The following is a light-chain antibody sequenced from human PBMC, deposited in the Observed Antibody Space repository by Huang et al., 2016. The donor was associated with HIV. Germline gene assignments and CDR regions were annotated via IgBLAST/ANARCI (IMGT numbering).Light chain of an antibody. CDR2: AAS. J-gene: IGKJ1*01. V-gene: IGKV3-15*01. CDR1: QSVSSN. CDR3: QQYNNWPRT. Sequence: EIVMTQSPATLSVSPGERATLSCRASQSVSSNLAWYQQKPGQAPRLLIYAASTRATGIPARFSGSGSGTEFILTISSLQPEDFAVYYCQQYNNWPRTFGQGTKVEIK.